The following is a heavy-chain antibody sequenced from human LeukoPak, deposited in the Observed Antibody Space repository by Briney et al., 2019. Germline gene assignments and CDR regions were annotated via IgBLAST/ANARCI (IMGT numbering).Heavy chain of an antibody. V-gene: IGHV3-21*01. J-gene: IGHJ4*02. CDR2: ICVRRNYI. CDR3: VRLRRNSDTSGFYYYYDF. D-gene: IGHD3-22*01. CDR1: GYTFRRYS. Sequence: PGGSLTLPCVASGYTFRRYSINWLRHSPGKGLEWLTYICVRRNYIYYADSVRGRFSISRDDARDSLYLQMNSLRAEDTAVYFCVRLRRNSDTSGFYYYYDFWGQGTLVTVSS.